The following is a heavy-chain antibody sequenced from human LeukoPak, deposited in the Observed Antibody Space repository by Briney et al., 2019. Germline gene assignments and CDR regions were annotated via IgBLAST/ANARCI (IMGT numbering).Heavy chain of an antibody. V-gene: IGHV4-59*01. D-gene: IGHD1-7*01. CDR1: GGSISSYY. J-gene: IGHJ5*02. Sequence: SETLSLTCTVPGGSISSYYWSWIRQPPGKGLEWIGYIYYSGSTNYNPSLKSRVTISVDTSKNQFSLKLSSVTAADTAVYYCARGLRDNWNYGMGFDPWGQGTLVTVSS. CDR2: IYYSGST. CDR3: ARGLRDNWNYGMGFDP.